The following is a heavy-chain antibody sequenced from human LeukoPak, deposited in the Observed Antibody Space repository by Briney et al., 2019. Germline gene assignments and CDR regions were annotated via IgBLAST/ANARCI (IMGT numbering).Heavy chain of an antibody. Sequence: GGSLRLSCAASGFTFSSYAMSWVRQAPGKGLEWVSAISADGASAYYADSVQGRFTISRDNSKSTLFLEMNSLRAEDTAVYYCAKKLFQGWGFYFDYWGQGTLVTVSS. CDR3: AKKLFQGWGFYFDY. CDR2: ISADGASA. D-gene: IGHD2-21*01. CDR1: GFTFSSYA. J-gene: IGHJ4*02. V-gene: IGHV3-23*01.